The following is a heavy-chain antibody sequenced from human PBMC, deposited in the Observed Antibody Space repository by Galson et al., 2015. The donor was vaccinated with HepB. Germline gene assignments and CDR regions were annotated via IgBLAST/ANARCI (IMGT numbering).Heavy chain of an antibody. CDR1: GFTFSNYW. J-gene: IGHJ4*02. Sequence: SLRLSCAASGFTFSNYWMHWVRQAPGKGLVWVSRINSDGSGTAYADSVKGRFTISRDNARNTLYVQMNSLRAEDTAVYYCARGYGGTNVLSDYWGQGTLVPVSS. D-gene: IGHD4-23*01. V-gene: IGHV3-74*03. CDR2: INSDGSGT. CDR3: ARGYGGTNVLSDY.